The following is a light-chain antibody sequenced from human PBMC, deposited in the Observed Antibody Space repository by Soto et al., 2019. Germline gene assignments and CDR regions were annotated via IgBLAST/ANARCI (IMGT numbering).Light chain of an antibody. Sequence: EIVLTQSPGTLSLSPGERATLSCRASQSVSSSYLAWYQQKPGQAPRLLIYGASSRATGIPDRFSGSGSGTDFTLTISRLEPEDCAVYYCQQYGSSITFGQGTRLEFK. J-gene: IGKJ5*01. CDR1: QSVSSSY. CDR3: QQYGSSIT. CDR2: GAS. V-gene: IGKV3-20*01.